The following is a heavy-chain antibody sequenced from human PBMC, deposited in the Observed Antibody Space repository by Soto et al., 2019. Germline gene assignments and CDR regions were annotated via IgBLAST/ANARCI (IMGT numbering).Heavy chain of an antibody. J-gene: IGHJ4*02. Sequence: SEPRSLTCSVYGGSFIVYYWSWVRQPPGKGLEWIGEIYHSGSTNYNPSLKSRVTISVDKSKNQFSLKLSSVTAADTAVYYCARGYSYGYVYWGQGTQVTVSS. V-gene: IGHV4-34*01. CDR2: IYHSGST. CDR3: ARGYSYGYVY. CDR1: GGSFIVYY. D-gene: IGHD5-18*01.